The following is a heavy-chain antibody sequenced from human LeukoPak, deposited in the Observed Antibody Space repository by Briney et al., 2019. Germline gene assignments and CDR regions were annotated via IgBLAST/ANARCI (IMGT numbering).Heavy chain of an antibody. CDR1: GLTFSSYA. CDR3: ARHYYGSGSYYKGAFQH. Sequence: GGSLRLSCAASGLTFSSYAMSWVRQAPGKGLEWVSAISGSGGSTDYADSVKGRFTISRDNSKNTLYLQMNSLRAEDTAVYYCARHYYGSGSYYKGAFQHWGQGTLVTVSS. CDR2: ISGSGGST. D-gene: IGHD3-10*01. J-gene: IGHJ1*01. V-gene: IGHV3-23*01.